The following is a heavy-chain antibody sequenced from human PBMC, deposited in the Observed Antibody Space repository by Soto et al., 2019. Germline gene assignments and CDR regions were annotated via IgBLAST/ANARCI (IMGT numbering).Heavy chain of an antibody. Sequence: SETLSLTCTFSGGSISRYYWSWIRQPPGKGLEWIGYIDYSGSTNYNPSLKSRVTMSVDTSKNQFSLKLSSVTAADTAVYYCARESGGGFCQRNSNWFDPWGQGTLVTVSS. CDR2: IDYSGST. V-gene: IGHV4-59*01. CDR3: ARESGGGFCQRNSNWFDP. J-gene: IGHJ5*02. D-gene: IGHD2-15*01. CDR1: GGSISRYY.